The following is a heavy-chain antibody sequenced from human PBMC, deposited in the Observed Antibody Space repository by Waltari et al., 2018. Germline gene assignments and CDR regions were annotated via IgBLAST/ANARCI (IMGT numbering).Heavy chain of an antibody. V-gene: IGHV3-21*01. CDR1: GFTFSSYS. CDR2: ISSSSSYI. CDR3: ARAPGAMVGY. Sequence: EVQLVESGGGLVKPGGSLRLSCAASGFTFSSYSMNWVRQAPGKGLDWVSSISSSSSYIYYADSVKGRFTISRDNAKNSLYLQMNSLRAEDTAVYYCARAPGAMVGYWGQGTLVTVSS. J-gene: IGHJ4*02. D-gene: IGHD5-18*01.